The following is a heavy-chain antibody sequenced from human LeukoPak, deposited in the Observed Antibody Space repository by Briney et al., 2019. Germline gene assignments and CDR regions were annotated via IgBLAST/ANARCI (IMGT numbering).Heavy chain of an antibody. CDR2: ISWNSGSI. V-gene: IGHV3-9*01. CDR3: AKVSPENYYDSSGYYLGAFDI. Sequence: GGSLRLSCAASGFTFDDYAMHWVRQAPGKGLEWVSGISWNSGSIGYADSVKGRFTISRDNAKNSLYLQMNSLRAEDTALYYCAKVSPENYYDSSGYYLGAFDIWGQGTMVTVSS. D-gene: IGHD3-22*01. J-gene: IGHJ3*02. CDR1: GFTFDDYA.